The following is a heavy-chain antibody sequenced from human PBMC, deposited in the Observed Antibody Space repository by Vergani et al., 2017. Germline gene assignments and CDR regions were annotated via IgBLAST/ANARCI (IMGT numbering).Heavy chain of an antibody. CDR1: GGSISSYY. CDR2: IYTSGRT. V-gene: IGHV4-4*07. D-gene: IGHD4-17*01. J-gene: IGHJ5*02. CDR3: ARDNGRTVTTSAGFDP. Sequence: QVQLQESGPGLVKPSETLSLTCTVSGGSISSYYWRWIRQPAGKGLEWIGRIYTSGRTNYNPSLKSRVTMSVDTSKNQFSLKLSSVTAADPAVYYCARDNGRTVTTSAGFDPWGQGTLVTVSS.